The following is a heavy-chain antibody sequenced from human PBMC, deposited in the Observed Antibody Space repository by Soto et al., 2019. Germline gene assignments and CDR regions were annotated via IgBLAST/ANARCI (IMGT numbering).Heavy chain of an antibody. D-gene: IGHD2-21*01. V-gene: IGHV4-34*01. CDR2: INHSGST. CDR1: GGSFSGYY. Sequence: QVQLQQWGAGLLKPSETLSLTCAVYGGSFSGYYWTWIRQPPGTGLEWIGEINHSGSTNYNPSLKSRVTISVDTSKNPFSLKLTSVTAADTAVYYCARDKIPGLFDYWGKGTLVTVSS. CDR3: ARDKIPGLFDY. J-gene: IGHJ4*02.